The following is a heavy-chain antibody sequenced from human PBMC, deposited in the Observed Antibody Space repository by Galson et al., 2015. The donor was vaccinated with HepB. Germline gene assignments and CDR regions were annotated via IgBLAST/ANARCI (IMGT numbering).Heavy chain of an antibody. D-gene: IGHD1-14*01. CDR2: VSASGGST. CDR1: GFKFSSYA. J-gene: IGHJ4*02. CDR3: AKDRRASGPPPPFYFDY. V-gene: IGHV3-23*01. Sequence: SLRLSCAGSGFKFSSYALTWVRQAPGKGLDWVSVVSASGGSTAYADSVKGRFTVSRDNSKNTLYLQMNNLRPEDTAMYYCAKDRRASGPPPPFYFDYWGQGSLVTVSS.